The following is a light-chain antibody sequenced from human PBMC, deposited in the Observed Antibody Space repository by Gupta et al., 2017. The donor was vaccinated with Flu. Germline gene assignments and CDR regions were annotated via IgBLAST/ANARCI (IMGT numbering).Light chain of an antibody. Sequence: DIQLTQSPSSLSASVGDRVTIPCRASQSITTFLNWYQQTPGKAPRLLISAASRLQSGVPSRFSSSGFGTDFTLTITRLQPEDFATYYCQQRHSFPSTFGQGTKVEI. CDR2: AAS. CDR3: QQRHSFPST. J-gene: IGKJ1*01. CDR1: QSITTF. V-gene: IGKV1-39*01.